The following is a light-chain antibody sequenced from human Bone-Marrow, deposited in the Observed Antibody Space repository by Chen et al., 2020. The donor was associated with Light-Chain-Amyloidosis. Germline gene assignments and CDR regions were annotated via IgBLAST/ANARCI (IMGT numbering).Light chain of an antibody. CDR1: DLPTKY. CDR2: RDT. Sequence: SYELTQPPSWSVSPGQTARITGSGDDLPTKYAYWYQQKPGQAPVLVIHRDTERPSGISERFSGSSSGTTATLTISGVQAEDEADYHCQSADSSGTDEVIFGGGTKLTVL. CDR3: QSADSSGTDEVI. J-gene: IGLJ2*01. V-gene: IGLV3-25*03.